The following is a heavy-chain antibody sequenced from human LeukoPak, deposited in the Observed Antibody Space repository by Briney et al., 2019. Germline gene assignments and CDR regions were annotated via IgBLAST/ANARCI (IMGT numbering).Heavy chain of an antibody. Sequence: PGGSLRLSCAASGFTFSSYAMSWVRQAPGKGLEWVSAISGSGGSTYYADSVKGRFTISRDNSKNTMYLQMNSMRAEDTAVYYCAKDRIAARPHSYGMDVWGQGTTVTVSS. CDR1: GFTFSSYA. V-gene: IGHV3-23*01. CDR2: ISGSGGST. CDR3: AKDRIAARPHSYGMDV. D-gene: IGHD6-6*01. J-gene: IGHJ6*02.